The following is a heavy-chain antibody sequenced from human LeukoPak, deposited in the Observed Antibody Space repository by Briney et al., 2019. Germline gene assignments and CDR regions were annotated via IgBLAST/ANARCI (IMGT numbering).Heavy chain of an antibody. CDR2: ISGSGGST. J-gene: IGHJ3*02. CDR1: GFTFSSYA. Sequence: AGGSLRLSCAASGFTFSSYAMSWVRQAPGKGLEWVSAISGSGGSTYYADSVKGRFTISRDNSKHTLYLQMNSLRAEDAAVYYCAKATLTPITAFDIWGQGTMVTVSS. CDR3: AKATLTPITAFDI. D-gene: IGHD4-17*01. V-gene: IGHV3-23*01.